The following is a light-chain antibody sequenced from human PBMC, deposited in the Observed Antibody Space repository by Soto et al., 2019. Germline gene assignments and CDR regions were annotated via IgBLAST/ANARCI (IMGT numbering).Light chain of an antibody. J-gene: IGKJ1*01. CDR3: KQYGSSSWT. Sequence: EIVMTQSPATLSVSPGERATLSCRASQSVTSSYLAWYQQRPGQAPRVLLYAASSRATGIPDRFSGSGSGTEFTLTLSTLETEDFAVYYCKQYGSSSWTVGKGNKGEIK. V-gene: IGKV3-20*01. CDR2: AAS. CDR1: QSVTSSY.